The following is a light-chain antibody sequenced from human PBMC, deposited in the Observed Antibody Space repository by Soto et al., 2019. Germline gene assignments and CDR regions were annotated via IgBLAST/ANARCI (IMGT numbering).Light chain of an antibody. V-gene: IGLV1-40*01. CDR1: SSNIGAGHD. Sequence: QSVLTQSPSVSGAPGQRVTISSTGTSSNIGAGHDVQWYQQLPGTAPKLLIYANNNRPSGVPDRFSGSRSATSASLAITGLQTEDEADYYCQSYDSSLHVVFGGGTKLTVL. J-gene: IGLJ2*01. CDR3: QSYDSSLHVV. CDR2: ANN.